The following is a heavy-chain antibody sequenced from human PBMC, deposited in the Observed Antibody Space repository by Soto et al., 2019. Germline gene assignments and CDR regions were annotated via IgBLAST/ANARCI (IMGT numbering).Heavy chain of an antibody. J-gene: IGHJ4*02. D-gene: IGHD5-12*01. CDR2: IYWDDDK. CDR3: AHRRIYRGYDY. V-gene: IGHV2-5*02. CDR1: GFSLSTSGVG. Sequence: QITLKESGPTLVKPTQTLTLTCTFSGFSLSTSGVGVGWIRQPPGKALEWLAIIYWDDDKRYSPSLKSRLTXTXXTSKNQVVLTMTNMDPVDTATYYCAHRRIYRGYDYWGQGTLVTVSS.